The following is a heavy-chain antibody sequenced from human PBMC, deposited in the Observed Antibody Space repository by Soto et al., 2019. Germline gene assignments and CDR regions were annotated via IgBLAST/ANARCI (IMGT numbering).Heavy chain of an antibody. J-gene: IGHJ3*02. CDR2: IKRKTDGGTT. V-gene: IGHV3-15*01. D-gene: IGHD2-2*01. CDR3: TADASCSSNSCPGDLDI. Sequence: EVQLVESGGGLVKPGGSLRLSCAASGFTFSHVWMTWVRQAPGKGLEWVVRIKRKTDGGTTDYAAPVKGRFTISRDDLKNTLYLQMNSLKIEDTAVYYCTADASCSSNSCPGDLDIWGQGTMVTVSS. CDR1: GFTFSHVW.